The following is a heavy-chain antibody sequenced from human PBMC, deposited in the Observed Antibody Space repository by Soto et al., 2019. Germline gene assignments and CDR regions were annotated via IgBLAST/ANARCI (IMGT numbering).Heavy chain of an antibody. D-gene: IGHD6-13*01. J-gene: IGHJ6*02. Sequence: GESLKISCKGSGYSFTSYWIGWVRQMPGKGLEWMGIIYPGDSDTRYSPSFQGQVTISADKSISTAYLQWSSLKASDTAMYYCARRTRIAAAGIRDYYYGMDVWGQGTTVTVSS. CDR3: ARRTRIAAAGIRDYYYGMDV. CDR2: IYPGDSDT. V-gene: IGHV5-51*01. CDR1: GYSFTSYW.